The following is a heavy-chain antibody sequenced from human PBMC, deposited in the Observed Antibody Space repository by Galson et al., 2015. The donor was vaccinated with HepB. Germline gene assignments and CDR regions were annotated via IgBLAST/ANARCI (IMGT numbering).Heavy chain of an antibody. CDR1: GFTFSSYS. V-gene: IGHV3-21*01. J-gene: IGHJ4*02. Sequence: SLRLSCAASGFTFSSYSVKCIRQTAGKGLYADSLKVRFTISRDNAKNSLYLQMNSLRAEDTAVYYCARASGLGGYEQGDYWGQGTLVTVSS. D-gene: IGHD5-12*01. CDR3: ARASGLGGYEQGDY.